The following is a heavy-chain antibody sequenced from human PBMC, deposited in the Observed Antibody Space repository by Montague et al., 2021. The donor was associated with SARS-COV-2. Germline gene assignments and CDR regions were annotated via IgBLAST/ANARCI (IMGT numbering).Heavy chain of an antibody. V-gene: IGHV4-59*04. J-gene: IGHJ4*02. D-gene: IGHD5-18*01. CDR1: GDSISSYY. CDR2: IFHSGSA. CDR3: VSLTWRERWLSGYYFDS. Sequence: SETLSLTCAVSGDSISSYYWSWIRQSPGKGLEWIGNIFHSGSASYNPSLKSRVTMSVDTSKNHFSLRLSSVTAADTAVYYCVSLTWRERWLSGYYFDSWGQGTLVTVSS.